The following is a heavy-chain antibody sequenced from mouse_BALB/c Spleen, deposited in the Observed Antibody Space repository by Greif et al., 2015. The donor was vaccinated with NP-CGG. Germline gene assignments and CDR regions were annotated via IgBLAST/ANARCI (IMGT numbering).Heavy chain of an antibody. D-gene: IGHD1-1*01. J-gene: IGHJ2*01. CDR1: GDSITSGY. CDR2: ISYSGST. Sequence: VQLKQSGPSLVKPSQTLSLTCSVTGDSITSGYWNWIRKFPGNKLEYMGYISYSGSTYYNPSLKSRISITRDTSKNXYCLQLNSVTTEDTATYYCARYYYGSSYYFDYWGQGTTLTVSS. V-gene: IGHV3-8*02. CDR3: ARYYYGSSYYFDY.